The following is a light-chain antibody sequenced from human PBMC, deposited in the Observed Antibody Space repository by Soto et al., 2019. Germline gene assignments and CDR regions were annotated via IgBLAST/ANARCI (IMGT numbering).Light chain of an antibody. CDR1: QSISNY. CDR3: QQSYTTPWT. V-gene: IGKV1-39*01. Sequence: DIQMTQSPSSLSASVGDRVTITCRASQSISNYLNWYQQKPGKAPKLLIFAASNLQSEVPSRFIGSGSGTDFTLTISSLQPEDFATFYCQQSYTTPWTFGQGTKVETK. J-gene: IGKJ1*01. CDR2: AAS.